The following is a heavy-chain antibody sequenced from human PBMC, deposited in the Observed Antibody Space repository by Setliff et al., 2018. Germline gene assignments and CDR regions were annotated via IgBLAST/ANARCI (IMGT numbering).Heavy chain of an antibody. CDR3: ARDIVDTAMVYYFDY. CDR1: GGTFSSYG. V-gene: IGHV1-69*13. D-gene: IGHD5-18*01. J-gene: IGHJ4*02. CDR2: ISAYNGNT. Sequence: SVKVSCKASGGTFSSYGISWVRQAPGQGLEWMGWISAYNGNTNYAQKFQGRVTITADESTSTAYMELSSLRSEDTAVYYCARDIVDTAMVYYFDYWGQGTLVTVSS.